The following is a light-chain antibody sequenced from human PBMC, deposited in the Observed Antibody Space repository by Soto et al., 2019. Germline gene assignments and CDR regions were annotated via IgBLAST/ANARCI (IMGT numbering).Light chain of an antibody. CDR2: EVN. CDR3: SSYAVSSHVV. CDR1: SSDVGDYNY. J-gene: IGLJ2*01. Sequence: QSALTQPPSASGSPGQSVTISCTGTSSDVGDYNYVSWYQQHPGKAPKLMIYEVNKRPSGVPDRFSGAKSGNTASLTVSGLQAEDEADYYCSSYAVSSHVVFGGGTKVTVL. V-gene: IGLV2-8*01.